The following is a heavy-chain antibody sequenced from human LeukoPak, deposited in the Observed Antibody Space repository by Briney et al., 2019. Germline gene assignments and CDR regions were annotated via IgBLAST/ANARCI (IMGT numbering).Heavy chain of an antibody. J-gene: IGHJ3*02. CDR2: INPNSGGT. V-gene: IGHV1-2*02. CDR3: ARGQYYDSSGYYYSNNGAFDI. Sequence: ASVKVSCKASGYTFTGYYMHWVRQAPGQGLEWMGWINPNSGGTNYAQKFQGRVTMTRDTSISTAYMELSRLRSDDTAVYYCARGQYYDSSGYYYSNNGAFDIWGQGTMVTVSS. D-gene: IGHD3-22*01. CDR1: GYTFTGYY.